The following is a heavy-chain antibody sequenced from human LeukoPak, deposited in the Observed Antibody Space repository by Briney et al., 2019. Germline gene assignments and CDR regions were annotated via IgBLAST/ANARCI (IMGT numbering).Heavy chain of an antibody. V-gene: IGHV4-30-4*01. CDR2: IYYSGSS. Sequence: SETLSLTCTVSGDSISSGDYYWSWIRQPPGKGPEWIGYIYYSGSSYYNPSLKSRVTISVDTSKSQFSLKLSSVTAADTAVYYCARERTAGGFDYWGQGTLVTVSS. D-gene: IGHD3-10*01. CDR3: ARERTAGGFDY. J-gene: IGHJ4*02. CDR1: GDSISSGDYY.